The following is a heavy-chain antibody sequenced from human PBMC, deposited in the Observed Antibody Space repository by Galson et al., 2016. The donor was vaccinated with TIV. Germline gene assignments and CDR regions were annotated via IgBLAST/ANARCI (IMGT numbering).Heavy chain of an antibody. CDR2: ILYDGSSQ. V-gene: IGHV3-30*18. D-gene: IGHD3-22*01. CDR1: GFTFSHFG. J-gene: IGHJ5*01. CDR3: AKSGDSRSIDS. Sequence: SLRPSCAASGFTFSHFGMHWVRQSPGKGLECLAVILYDGSSQFYADSVEGRFAISRDNSKNTLYLQMNSLGAEDTALYYCAKSGDSRSIDSWGQGTLVIVSS.